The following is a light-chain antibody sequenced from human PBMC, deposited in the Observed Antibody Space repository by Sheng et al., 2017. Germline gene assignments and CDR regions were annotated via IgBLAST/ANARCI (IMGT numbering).Light chain of an antibody. J-gene: IGKJ4*01. CDR1: ENVNIN. CDR2: DAT. V-gene: IGKV3D-15*01. Sequence: EIVMTQSPATLSVSPGERATLSCRASENVNINLAWYHQKPGQAPRLLIFDATTRAAGVPARFSGSGSGTDFTLTISSLGPEDFAVYYCQQYYSPPLTFGGGTTVEIK. CDR3: QQYYSPPLT.